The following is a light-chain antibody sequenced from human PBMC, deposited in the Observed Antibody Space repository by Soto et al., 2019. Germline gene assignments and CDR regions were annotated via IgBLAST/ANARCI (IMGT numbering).Light chain of an antibody. CDR2: DAS. CDR3: QQYNSYART. J-gene: IGKJ1*01. CDR1: QSISSW. V-gene: IGKV1-5*01. Sequence: DIQITQSPSTLSESVGDRVTITCRVSQSISSWLAWYQQKPGKAPKLMIYDASSLDSGVPSRVSGSGAGTEFTLTISSLQPDDFETYYCQQYNSYARTFGQGTKVDI.